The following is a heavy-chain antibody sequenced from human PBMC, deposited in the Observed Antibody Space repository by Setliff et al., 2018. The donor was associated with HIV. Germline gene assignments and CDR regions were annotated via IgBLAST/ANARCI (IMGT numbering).Heavy chain of an antibody. CDR2: MNPNSGGT. J-gene: IGHJ6*03. CDR3: ARGRSLVRGSGSPEYMDV. Sequence: ASVKVSCKASGYTLTSYEINWVRQATGQGLEWMGWMNPNSGGTGYAQKFQGRVTMTRNTSISTAFMELSSLRSEDTAVYYCARGRSLVRGSGSPEYMDVWGKGTTVTVLL. V-gene: IGHV1-8*02. CDR1: GYTLTSYE. D-gene: IGHD3-10*01.